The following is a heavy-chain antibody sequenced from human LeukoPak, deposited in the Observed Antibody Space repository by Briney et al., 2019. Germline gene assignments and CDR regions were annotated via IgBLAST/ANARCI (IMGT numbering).Heavy chain of an antibody. CDR2: IKDGGTTT. D-gene: IGHD5-12*01. Sequence: GSLRLSCAASGFTFSSYWIHWVRQAPGKGLVWVSRIKDGGTTTDYADSVKGRFTISRDDAKNTLYLQMNSLRAEDTAVYYCTTIRPGYWGQGTLVTVSP. J-gene: IGHJ4*02. CDR3: TTIRPGY. V-gene: IGHV3-74*01. CDR1: GFTFSSYW.